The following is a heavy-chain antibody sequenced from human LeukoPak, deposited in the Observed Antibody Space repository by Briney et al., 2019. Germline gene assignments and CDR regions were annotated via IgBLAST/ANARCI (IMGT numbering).Heavy chain of an antibody. CDR3: ARQSRVGYYYGSWSLWYFDY. V-gene: IGHV1-18*01. J-gene: IGHJ4*02. CDR2: ISAYNGNT. Sequence: GASVKVSCKASGYTFTSYGISWVRQAPGQGLEWMGWISAYNGNTNYAQKLQGRVTMTTDTSTSTAYMELRSLRSDDTAVYYCARQSRVGYYYGSWSLWYFDYWGQGTLVTVSS. D-gene: IGHD3-10*01. CDR1: GYTFTSYG.